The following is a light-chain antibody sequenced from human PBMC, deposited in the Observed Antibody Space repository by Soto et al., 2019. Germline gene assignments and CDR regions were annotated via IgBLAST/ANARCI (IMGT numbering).Light chain of an antibody. Sequence: QSVLTQPPSVSGAPGQRVTISCTGSSSNIGAGYDVHWYQQLPGTAHKLLIYDNSNRPSGVPDRFSGSKSGTSASLAITGLQAEDEADYYCQYYDSSLSSYVFGTGTKLTVL. CDR2: DNS. CDR3: QYYDSSLSSYV. CDR1: SSNIGAGYD. J-gene: IGLJ1*01. V-gene: IGLV1-40*01.